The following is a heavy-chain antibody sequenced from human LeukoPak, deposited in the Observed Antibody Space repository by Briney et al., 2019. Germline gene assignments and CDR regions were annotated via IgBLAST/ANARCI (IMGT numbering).Heavy chain of an antibody. D-gene: IGHD6-13*01. Sequence: GASVKVSCKASGYTFTDYYIHWVRQALGQGLEWMGWINPSSGGTKYPQTFQGRVTMTRDTSISTAYMELSSLTSDDTAVYYCATARLVLQIASASAFDPWGQGTLVTVSS. CDR1: GYTFTDYY. V-gene: IGHV1-2*02. J-gene: IGHJ5*02. CDR3: ATARLVLQIASASAFDP. CDR2: INPSSGGT.